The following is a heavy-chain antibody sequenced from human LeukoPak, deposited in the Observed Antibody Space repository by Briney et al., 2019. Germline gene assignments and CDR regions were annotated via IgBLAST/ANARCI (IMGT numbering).Heavy chain of an antibody. D-gene: IGHD3-10*01. Sequence: GGSLRLSCAASGFTFSSYSMNWVRQAPGKGLGWVSSISSRSSYIYYADSVKGRFTISRDNAKNSLYLQMNSLRAEDTAVYYCARDLGELDAPDYWGQGTLVTVSS. J-gene: IGHJ4*02. V-gene: IGHV3-21*01. CDR1: GFTFSSYS. CDR2: ISSRSSYI. CDR3: ARDLGELDAPDY.